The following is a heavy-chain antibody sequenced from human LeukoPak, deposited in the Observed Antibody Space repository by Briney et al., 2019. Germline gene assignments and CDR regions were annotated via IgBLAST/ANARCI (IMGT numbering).Heavy chain of an antibody. D-gene: IGHD5-18*01. CDR1: GFTFSSYG. CDR3: AKAQLWARFDY. CDR2: ISDSGGST. J-gene: IGHJ4*02. V-gene: IGHV3-23*01. Sequence: GGSLRLSCAASGFTFSSYGMSWVRQAPGKGLEWVSAISDSGGSTYYADSVKGRFTISRDNSKNTLYLQMNSLRAEDTAVYYCAKAQLWARFDYWGQGTLVTVSS.